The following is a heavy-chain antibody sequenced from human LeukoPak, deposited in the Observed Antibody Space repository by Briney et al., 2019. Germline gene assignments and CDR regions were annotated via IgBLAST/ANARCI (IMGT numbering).Heavy chain of an antibody. J-gene: IGHJ4*02. D-gene: IGHD1-26*01. Sequence: KASQTLSLTCAISGDSVSSNSAAWNWIRQSPSRGLEWLGRTYYRSKWYNDYAVSVKSRVAINPDTAKNQISLQLNSVTPEDTAVYYCASSGSYRFDYWGQGTLVTVSS. CDR3: ASSGSYRFDY. V-gene: IGHV6-1*01. CDR1: GDSVSSNSAA. CDR2: TYYRSKWYN.